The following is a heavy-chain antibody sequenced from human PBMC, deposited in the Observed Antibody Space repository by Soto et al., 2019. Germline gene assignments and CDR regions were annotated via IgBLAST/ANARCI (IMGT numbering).Heavy chain of an antibody. CDR2: IYYSGST. CDR1: GGSISSGGYY. V-gene: IGHV4-31*03. J-gene: IGHJ6*02. CDR3: ARAPYDILTGDDYGMEV. Sequence: SETLSLTCTVSGGSISSGGYYWSWIRQHPGKGLEWIGYIYYSGSTYYNPSLKSRVTISVDTSKNQFSLKLSSVTAADTAVYYCARAPYDILTGDDYGMEVWGQGTTVTVSS. D-gene: IGHD3-9*01.